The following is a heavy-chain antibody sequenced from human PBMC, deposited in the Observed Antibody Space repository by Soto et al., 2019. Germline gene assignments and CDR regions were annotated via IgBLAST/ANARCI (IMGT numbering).Heavy chain of an antibody. Sequence: SETLSLTCAVYGGSFSGYYWSWIRQPPGKGLEWIGEINHSGSTNYNPSLKSRVTISVDTSKNQFSLKLSSVTAADTAVYYCARGMRYSSPRYDYWGQGTLVTVSS. CDR2: INHSGST. CDR3: ARGMRYSSPRYDY. V-gene: IGHV4-34*01. CDR1: GGSFSGYY. D-gene: IGHD6-13*01. J-gene: IGHJ4*02.